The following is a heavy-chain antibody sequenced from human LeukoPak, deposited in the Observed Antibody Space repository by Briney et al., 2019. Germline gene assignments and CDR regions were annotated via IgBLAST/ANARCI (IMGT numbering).Heavy chain of an antibody. D-gene: IGHD4-17*01. CDR1: GFTFSNYG. CDR2: ISSSGSTI. J-gene: IGHJ4*02. V-gene: IGHV3-48*04. Sequence: GGSLRLSCAASGFTFSNYGIHWVRQAPGKGLEWVSYISSSGSTIYYADSVKGRFTISRDNAKNSLYLQMNSLRAEDTAVYYCAKDPLYGDYPDVPDYWGQGTLVTVSS. CDR3: AKDPLYGDYPDVPDY.